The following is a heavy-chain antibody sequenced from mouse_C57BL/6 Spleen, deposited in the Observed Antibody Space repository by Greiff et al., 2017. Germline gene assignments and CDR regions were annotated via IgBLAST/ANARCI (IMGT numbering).Heavy chain of an antibody. CDR3: ARKGGYYDAMDC. CDR1: GYTFTSYW. Sequence: QVQLQQPGAELVKPGASVKLSCKASGYTFTSYWMQWVKQRPGQGLEWIGEIDPSASYTNYNQKFKGKATLTVDTSSSTAYMQLSSLTSEDSSVYCCARKGGYYDAMDCWGQGASVTVS. J-gene: IGHJ4*01. D-gene: IGHD2-2*01. CDR2: IDPSASYT. V-gene: IGHV1-50*01.